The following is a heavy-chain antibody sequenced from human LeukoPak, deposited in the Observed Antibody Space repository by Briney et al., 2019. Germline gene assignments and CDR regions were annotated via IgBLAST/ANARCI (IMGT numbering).Heavy chain of an antibody. J-gene: IGHJ4*02. CDR1: GFTFSRYA. D-gene: IGHD1-1*01. Sequence: HSGGSLRLSCAASGFTFSRYAMHWVRQAPGKGLEWVAVISYDGSNKYYADSVKGRFTISRDNSKNTLYLQMNSLRAEDTAVYYCARGRGTGRYYFDYWGQGTLVTVSS. CDR2: ISYDGSNK. V-gene: IGHV3-30-3*01. CDR3: ARGRGTGRYYFDY.